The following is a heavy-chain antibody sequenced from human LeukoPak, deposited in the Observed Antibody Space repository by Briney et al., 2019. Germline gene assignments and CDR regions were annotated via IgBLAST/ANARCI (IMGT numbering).Heavy chain of an antibody. D-gene: IGHD3-10*01. V-gene: IGHV3-23*01. Sequence: GGSLRLSCAASGFTFSSYAMSWVRQAPGKGLEWVSAISGSGGSTYYADSVKGRFTISRDNSKNTLYLQMNSLRAEDTAVYYCAKDREITFRVRGVIYYWGQGTLVTVSS. CDR3: AKDREITFRVRGVIYY. CDR1: GFTFSSYA. J-gene: IGHJ4*02. CDR2: ISGSGGST.